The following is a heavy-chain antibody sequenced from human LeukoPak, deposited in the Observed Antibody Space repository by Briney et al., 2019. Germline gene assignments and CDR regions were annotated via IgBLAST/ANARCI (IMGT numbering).Heavy chain of an antibody. V-gene: IGHV4-61*01. J-gene: IGHJ5*02. Sequence: SETLSLTCTVSGHSISSGYYWGWIRQPPGKGLEWIGYIYYSGSTNYNPSLKSRVTISVDTSKNQFSLKLSSVTAADTAVYYCARVDGSGSYYNWFDPWGQGTLVTVSS. CDR1: GHSISSGYY. CDR2: IYYSGST. CDR3: ARVDGSGSYYNWFDP. D-gene: IGHD3-10*01.